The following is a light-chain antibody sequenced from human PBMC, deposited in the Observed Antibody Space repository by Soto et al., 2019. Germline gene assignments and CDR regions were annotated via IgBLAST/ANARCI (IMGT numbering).Light chain of an antibody. CDR3: QQLNSYLIT. V-gene: IGKV1-9*01. Sequence: DIQMTQSPSSLSASVGDRVTIPCRASQNISSYLNWYQQKPGKAPKLLIYAASTLQSGVPSRFSGSGSGTEFTLTISSLQPEDFATYYCQQLNSYLITFGQGTRLEIK. J-gene: IGKJ5*01. CDR2: AAS. CDR1: QNISSY.